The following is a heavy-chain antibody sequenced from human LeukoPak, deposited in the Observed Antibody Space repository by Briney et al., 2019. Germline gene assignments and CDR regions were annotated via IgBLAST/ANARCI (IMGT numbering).Heavy chain of an antibody. Sequence: PSETLSLTCAVYGGSFSGYYWSWIRQPPGKGLEWIGEISHSGSTNYNPSLKSRVTISVDTSKNQFSLKLSSVTAADTAVYYCARGLNMVRGVINRYFDYWGQGTLVTVSS. J-gene: IGHJ4*02. CDR1: GGSFSGYY. D-gene: IGHD3-10*01. CDR2: ISHSGST. CDR3: ARGLNMVRGVINRYFDY. V-gene: IGHV4-34*01.